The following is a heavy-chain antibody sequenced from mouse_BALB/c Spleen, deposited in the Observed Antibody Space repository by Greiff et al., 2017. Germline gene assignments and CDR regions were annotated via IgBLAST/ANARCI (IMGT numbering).Heavy chain of an antibody. D-gene: IGHD1-1*01. CDR2: IDPSDSET. CDR3: ASDYYGSSYGFAY. CDR1: GYTFTSYW. J-gene: IGHJ3*01. V-gene: IGHV1-69*02. Sequence: QVQLKQPGAELVKPGAPVKLSCKASGYTFTSYWMNWVKQRPGRGLEWIGRIDPSDSETHYNQKFKDKATLTVDKSSSTAYIQLSSLTSEDSAVYYCASDYYGSSYGFAYWGQGTLVTVSA.